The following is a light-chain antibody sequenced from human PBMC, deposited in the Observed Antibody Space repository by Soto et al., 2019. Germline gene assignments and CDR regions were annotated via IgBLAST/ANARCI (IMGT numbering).Light chain of an antibody. CDR2: GAS. J-gene: IGKJ5*01. CDR3: QQYGRSPLVT. V-gene: IGKV3-20*01. Sequence: EIVLTQSPGTLSLSPGERATLSCRASQSVSSSYLAWYQQKPGQAPRLLIYGASSRATGIPDRFSGSGSGTDFTLTISIVDPEDFALYYCQQYGRSPLVTFGQGTRLEIK. CDR1: QSVSSSY.